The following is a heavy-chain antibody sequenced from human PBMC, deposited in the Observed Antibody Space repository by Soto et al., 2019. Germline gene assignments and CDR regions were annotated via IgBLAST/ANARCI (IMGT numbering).Heavy chain of an antibody. CDR3: ASTSGGYSYGFLDY. J-gene: IGHJ4*02. Sequence: PSETLSLTCTVSGGSISSSSYYWGWIPQPPGKGLEWIGSIYYSGSTYYNPSLKSRVTISVDTSKNQFSLKLSSVTAADTAVYYCASTSGGYSYGFLDYWGQGTLVTVSS. CDR1: GGSISSSSYY. V-gene: IGHV4-39*01. D-gene: IGHD5-18*01. CDR2: IYYSGST.